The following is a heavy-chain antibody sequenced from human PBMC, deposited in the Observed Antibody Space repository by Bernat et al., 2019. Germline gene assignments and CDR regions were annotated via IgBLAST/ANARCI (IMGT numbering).Heavy chain of an antibody. J-gene: IGHJ4*02. CDR3: AKERGSSGWYGGYYFDY. CDR1: GFTFSSYA. CDR2: ISGSGGST. Sequence: EVQLLESGGGLVQPGGSLRLSCAASGFTFSSYAMSWVCQAPGKGLEWVSAISGSGGSTYYAESVKGRFTISRDNSKNTLYLQMNSLRAEDTAVYYCAKERGSSGWYGGYYFDYWGQGTLVTVSS. V-gene: IGHV3-23*01. D-gene: IGHD6-19*01.